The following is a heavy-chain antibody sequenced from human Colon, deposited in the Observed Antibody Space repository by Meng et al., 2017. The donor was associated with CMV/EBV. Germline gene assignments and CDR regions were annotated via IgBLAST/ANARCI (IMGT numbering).Heavy chain of an antibody. D-gene: IGHD6-19*01. CDR2: VTKSADDT. CDR3: VKDWGWLAAY. Sequence: EVHLLESGGGLVKPGGSLRLSCAASGFTFSNFAMSWVRQAPGKGPQWVSAVTKSADDTYYVDSVKGRFTISRDNSKNTLYLQMNSLRAEDTAIYYCVKDWGWLAAYWGQGTLVTVSS. CDR1: GFTFSNFA. J-gene: IGHJ4*02. V-gene: IGHV3-23*01.